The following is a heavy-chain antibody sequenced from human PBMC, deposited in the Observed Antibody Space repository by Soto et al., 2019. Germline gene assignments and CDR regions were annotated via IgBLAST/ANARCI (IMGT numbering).Heavy chain of an antibody. D-gene: IGHD6-19*01. CDR2: IFTGGST. Sequence: EVQLVESGGGLVQPGGSLRLSCAASGFTVSSNYMSWVRQAPGKGLEWVSVIFTGGSTYYADSVKGRFTISRHSSMNSVYLQMESLRVEDTAVYYCARDLQSSGLLDAFDIWGQGTMVTVSS. CDR1: GFTVSSNY. V-gene: IGHV3-53*04. CDR3: ARDLQSSGLLDAFDI. J-gene: IGHJ3*02.